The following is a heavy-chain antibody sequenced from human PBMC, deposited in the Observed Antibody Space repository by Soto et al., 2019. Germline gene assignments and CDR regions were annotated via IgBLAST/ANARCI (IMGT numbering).Heavy chain of an antibody. J-gene: IGHJ6*02. V-gene: IGHV3-15*07. CDR1: GFTFSNAW. CDR2: IKSKTDGGTT. Sequence: GGSLRLSCAASGFTFSNAWMNWVRQAPGKGLEWVGRIKSKTDGGTTDYAAPVKGRFTISRDDSKNTLCLQMNSLKTEDTAVYYCTTETYYYYGMDVWGQGTTVTVSS. CDR3: TTETYYYYGMDV.